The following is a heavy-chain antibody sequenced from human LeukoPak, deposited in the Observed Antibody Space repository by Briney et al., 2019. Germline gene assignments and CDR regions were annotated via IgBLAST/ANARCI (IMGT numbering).Heavy chain of an antibody. CDR2: MNPNSGNT. D-gene: IGHD3-3*01. V-gene: IGHV1-8*01. CDR1: GYTFSSYG. CDR3: ARVRITIFGVLTYNWFDP. J-gene: IGHJ5*02. Sequence: ASVKVSCKASGYTFSSYGINWVRQATGQGLEWMGWMNPNSGNTGYAQKFQGRVTMTRNTSISTAYMELSSLRSEDTAVYYCARVRITIFGVLTYNWFDPWGQGTLVTVSS.